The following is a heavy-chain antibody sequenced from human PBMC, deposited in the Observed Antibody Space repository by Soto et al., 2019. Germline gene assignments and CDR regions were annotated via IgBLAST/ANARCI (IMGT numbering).Heavy chain of an antibody. Sequence: GASVKVSCKASGGTFSSYAISWVRQAPGQGLEWMGGIIPIFGTANYAQKFQGRVTITADESTSTAYMELSSLRSEDTAVYYCAREYSSSSRWARGPYYYYYGMDVWGQGTTVTVSS. CDR3: AREYSSSSRWARGPYYYYYGMDV. CDR1: GGTFSSYA. D-gene: IGHD6-6*01. J-gene: IGHJ6*02. CDR2: IIPIFGTA. V-gene: IGHV1-69*13.